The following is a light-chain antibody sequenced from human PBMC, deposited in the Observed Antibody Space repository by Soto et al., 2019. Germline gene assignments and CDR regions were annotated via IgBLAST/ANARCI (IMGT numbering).Light chain of an antibody. CDR1: QSTSTW. V-gene: IGKV1-5*03. J-gene: IGKJ1*01. Sequence: DIQMTQSPSTLSASVRDRVTITCRASQSTSTWLAWYQQRPGKTPKLLISEASKLESGVPSRFSGSGSGTEFTLTISSLQPDDFATYYCQQYITYPYAFGQGTKVEIK. CDR2: EAS. CDR3: QQYITYPYA.